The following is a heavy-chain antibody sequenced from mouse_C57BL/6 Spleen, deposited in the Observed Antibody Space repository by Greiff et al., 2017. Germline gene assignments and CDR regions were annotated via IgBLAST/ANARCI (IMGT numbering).Heavy chain of an antibody. J-gene: IGHJ4*01. CDR1: GFTFSNYW. V-gene: IGHV6-3*01. CDR3: TEGGSYYAMDY. D-gene: IGHD1-1*02. Sequence: EVKLMESGGGLVQPGGSMKLSCVASGFTFSNYWMNWFRQSPEKGLEWVAQIRLKSDNYATHYAESVKGRFTISRDDSKSSVYLQMNNLRAEDTGIYYCTEGGSYYAMDYWGQGTSVTVSA. CDR2: IRLKSDNYAT.